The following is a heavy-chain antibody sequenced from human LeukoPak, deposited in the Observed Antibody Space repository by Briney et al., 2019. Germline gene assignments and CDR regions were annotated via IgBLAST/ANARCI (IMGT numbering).Heavy chain of an antibody. V-gene: IGHV3-30*03. CDR3: AGGWYYFDY. J-gene: IGHJ4*02. CDR1: GFAFSNYG. D-gene: IGHD2-15*01. Sequence: GRSLRLSCAASGFAFSNYGMLWVRQAPGKGLEWVAVISFDGNNKYYADSVKGRFTISRDNSKNTLFLQMNSLRAEDTAVYYCAGGWYYFDYWGQGTLVTVSS. CDR2: ISFDGNNK.